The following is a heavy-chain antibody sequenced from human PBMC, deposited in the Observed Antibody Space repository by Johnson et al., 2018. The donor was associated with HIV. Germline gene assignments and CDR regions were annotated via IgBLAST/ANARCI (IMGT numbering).Heavy chain of an antibody. D-gene: IGHD3-3*01. V-gene: IGHV3-20*04. CDR3: ARYFGVVIYDAFDI. CDR2: ISWNGGST. J-gene: IGHJ3*02. Sequence: VQLVESGGGVIRPGGSLRVSCVASGFNFDDYGMSWVRQAPGKGLEWVSGISWNGGSTGYADSVKGRFSISRDNAKNSLYLQMNSLRAEDTALYYCARYFGVVIYDAFDIWGQGTMVTVSS. CDR1: GFNFDDYG.